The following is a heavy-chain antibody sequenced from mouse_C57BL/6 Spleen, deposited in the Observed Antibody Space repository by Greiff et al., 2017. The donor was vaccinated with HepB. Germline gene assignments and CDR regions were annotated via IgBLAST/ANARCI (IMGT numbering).Heavy chain of an antibody. V-gene: IGHV1-26*01. Sequence: EVQLQQSGPELVKPGASVKISCKASGYTFTDYYMNWVKQSHGKSLEWIGDINPNNGGTSYNQKFKGKATLTVDKSSSTAYMELRSLTSEDSAVYYCAREHYYGSSSDYWGQGTTLTVSS. CDR3: AREHYYGSSSDY. CDR2: INPNNGGT. J-gene: IGHJ2*01. D-gene: IGHD1-1*01. CDR1: GYTFTDYY.